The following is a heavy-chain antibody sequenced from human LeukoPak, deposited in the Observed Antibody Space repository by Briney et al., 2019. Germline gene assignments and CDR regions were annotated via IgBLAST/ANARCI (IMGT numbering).Heavy chain of an antibody. CDR1: GFTFSSYA. CDR3: ARHLSGVTGYTYGRGIDY. Sequence: GGSLRLSCAASGFTFSSYAMSWVRQAPGKGLEWVSAISGSGDNRYHADSVKGRFTISRDNSKNTLYLQMNSLRAEDTAVYYCARHLSGVTGYTYGRGIDYWGQGTLVTVSS. J-gene: IGHJ4*02. CDR2: ISGSGDNR. D-gene: IGHD5-18*01. V-gene: IGHV3-23*01.